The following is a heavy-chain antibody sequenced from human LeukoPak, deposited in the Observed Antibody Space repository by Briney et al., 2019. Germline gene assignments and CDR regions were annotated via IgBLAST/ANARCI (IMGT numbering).Heavy chain of an antibody. V-gene: IGHV3-20*04. CDR3: ARRMPGDAFDV. J-gene: IGHJ3*01. D-gene: IGHD2-2*01. Sequence: GGSLRLSCATSGFTFDDYGMSWVRQAPGKGLEWVSGINWNGGSTSYADSLKGRLTISRDNAKSSLYLQMNSLRAEDTAMYFCARRMPGDAFDVWGQGTMVTVSS. CDR2: INWNGGST. CDR1: GFTFDDYG.